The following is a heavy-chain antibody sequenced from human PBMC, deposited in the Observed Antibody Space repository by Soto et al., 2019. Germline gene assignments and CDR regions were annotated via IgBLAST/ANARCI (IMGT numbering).Heavy chain of an antibody. CDR3: ARDGGAARPVDY. J-gene: IGHJ4*02. CDR2: IYYSGST. Sequence: SETLSLTCSVSGASVSSGSHYWSWIRQSPGKGLEWIGFIYYSGSTNYNPSLKSRVNISVDTSKNQFSLKLSSVTAADTAVYYCARDGGAARPVDYWGQGALVTVSS. V-gene: IGHV4-61*01. CDR1: GASVSSGSHY. D-gene: IGHD6-25*01.